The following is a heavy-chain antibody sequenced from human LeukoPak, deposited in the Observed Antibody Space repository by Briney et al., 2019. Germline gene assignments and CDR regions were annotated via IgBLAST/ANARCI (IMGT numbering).Heavy chain of an antibody. Sequence: SETLSLTCTVSGGSVSSGSYYWSWIRQPPGKGLEWIGYIYYSGSTNYNPSLKSRVTISVDTSKNQFSLKLSSVTAADTAVYYCARVSSGATTVDYWGQGTLVTVSS. J-gene: IGHJ4*02. CDR3: ARVSSGATTVDY. D-gene: IGHD1-26*01. CDR1: GGSVSSGSYY. V-gene: IGHV4-61*01. CDR2: IYYSGST.